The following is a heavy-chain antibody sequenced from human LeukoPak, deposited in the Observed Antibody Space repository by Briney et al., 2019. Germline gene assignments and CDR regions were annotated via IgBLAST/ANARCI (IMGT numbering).Heavy chain of an antibody. V-gene: IGHV4-30-4*01. CDR1: GGSISSGDYY. CDR2: IYYSGST. Sequence: KPSETLSLTCTVSGGSISSGDYYWSWIRQPPGKGLEWIGYIYYSGSTYYNPSLKSRVTISVDTSKNQFSLKLSSVTAADTAVYYCARDIQNGGWFDPWGQGTLVTVSS. D-gene: IGHD1-1*01. CDR3: ARDIQNGGWFDP. J-gene: IGHJ5*02.